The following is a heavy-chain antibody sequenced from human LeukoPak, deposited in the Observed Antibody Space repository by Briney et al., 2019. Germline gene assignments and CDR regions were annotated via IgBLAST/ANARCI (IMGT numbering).Heavy chain of an antibody. J-gene: IGHJ4*02. V-gene: IGHV1-2*02. CDR3: AKVGGYSGYDYGYFDY. D-gene: IGHD5-12*01. CDR2: INPNSGGT. CDR1: GYTFTAYY. Sequence: ASVKVSCKASGYTFTAYYMHWVRQAPGQGLEWMGWINPNSGGTKYAQKFQGRVTMTRDTSISTAYMELSSLRSDDTAVYYCAKVGGYSGYDYGYFDYWSQGTLVTISS.